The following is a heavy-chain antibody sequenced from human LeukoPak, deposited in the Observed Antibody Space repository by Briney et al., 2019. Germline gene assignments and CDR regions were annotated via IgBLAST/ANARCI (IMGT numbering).Heavy chain of an antibody. J-gene: IGHJ4*02. CDR1: GGSISSYY. D-gene: IGHD4-17*01. Sequence: SETLSLTCTVSGGSISSYYWSWIRQPPGKGLEWIRYIYYSGSTNYNPSLKSRVTISVDTSKNQFTLKLSSVTAADTAVYYCARAYVGGYGDYLFDYWGQGTPVTVSS. CDR2: IYYSGST. V-gene: IGHV4-59*01. CDR3: ARAYVGGYGDYLFDY.